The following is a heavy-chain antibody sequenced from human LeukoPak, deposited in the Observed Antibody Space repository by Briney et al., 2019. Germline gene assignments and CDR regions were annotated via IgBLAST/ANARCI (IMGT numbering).Heavy chain of an antibody. Sequence: SVKVSCKASGGTFSSYAIRWVRQAPGQGLEWMGRIIPIFGIANYAQKFQGRVTITADKSTSTAYMELSSLRSEHTAVYYCAIGLGADYGGNSGVGGMDVWGQGTTVTVSS. D-gene: IGHD4-23*01. J-gene: IGHJ6*02. V-gene: IGHV1-69*04. CDR1: GGTFSSYA. CDR2: IIPIFGIA. CDR3: AIGLGADYGGNSGVGGMDV.